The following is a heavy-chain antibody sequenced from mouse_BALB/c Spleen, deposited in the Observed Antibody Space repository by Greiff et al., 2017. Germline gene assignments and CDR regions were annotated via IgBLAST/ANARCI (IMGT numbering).Heavy chain of an antibody. D-gene: IGHD4-1*02. CDR1: GYSFTSYW. V-gene: IGHV1S126*01. CDR2: IDPSDSET. Sequence: QVQLKQSGPQLVRPGASVKISCKASGYSFTSYWMHWVKQRPGQGLEWIGMIDPSDSETRLNQKFKDKATLTVDKSSSTAYMQLSSPTSEDSAVYYCARQLGDYYAMDYWGQGTSVTVSS. J-gene: IGHJ4*01. CDR3: ARQLGDYYAMDY.